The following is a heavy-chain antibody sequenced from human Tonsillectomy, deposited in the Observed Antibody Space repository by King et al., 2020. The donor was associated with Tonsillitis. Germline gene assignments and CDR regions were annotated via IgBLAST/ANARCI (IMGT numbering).Heavy chain of an antibody. Sequence: VQLQESGPGLVKPSETLSLTCTVSGGSVSSGSYYWSWIRQPPGKGLEWIGYIYYSGSTNYNPSLKSRVTISVDTSKNQFSLKLSSVTAADTAVYYCARGFRSDRVDYWGQGTLVTVSS. J-gene: IGHJ4*02. CDR1: GGSVSSGSYY. V-gene: IGHV4-61*01. CDR3: ARGFRSDRVDY. CDR2: IYYSGST.